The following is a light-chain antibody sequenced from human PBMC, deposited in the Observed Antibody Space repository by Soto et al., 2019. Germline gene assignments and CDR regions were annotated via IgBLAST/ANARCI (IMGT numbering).Light chain of an antibody. CDR3: ISYRTSGTLYV. V-gene: IGLV2-14*03. CDR2: EVS. Sequence: QSALTQPASVSGSPGQSSTISCTGTSSDVGTYNSVSWYQQHPGKAPKLMMYEVSNRPSGVSNRFFGSKSGNTASLTTSGLQAEDEVDYYCISYRTSGTLYVFGTGTKVTVL. J-gene: IGLJ1*01. CDR1: SSDVGTYNS.